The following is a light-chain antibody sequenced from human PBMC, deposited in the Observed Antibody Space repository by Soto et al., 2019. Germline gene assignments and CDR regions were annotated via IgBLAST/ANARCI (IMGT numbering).Light chain of an antibody. CDR3: KSYAGSNTYV. CDR1: KNDIGVYDF. CDR2: EVV. J-gene: IGLJ1*01. V-gene: IGLV2-8*01. Sequence: QLVLTQPPSASGSPGQSVTISCTGTKNDIGVYDFVSWYQHHPGKAPRLIIYEVVQRPSGVPDRFSGSKSGNTASLTVSGRQAADEADYFCKSYAGSNTYVFGSGTKLTVL.